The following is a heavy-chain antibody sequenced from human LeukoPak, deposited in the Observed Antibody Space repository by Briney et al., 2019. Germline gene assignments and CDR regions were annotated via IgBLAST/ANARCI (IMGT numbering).Heavy chain of an antibody. D-gene: IGHD3-22*01. V-gene: IGHV3-33*08. CDR1: GFTFSSYA. CDR2: IWYDGSNK. CDR3: ARGSWYDSSFDY. J-gene: IGHJ4*02. Sequence: GGSLRLSCAASGFTFSSYAMSWVRQAPGKGLEWVAVIWYDGSNKYYADSVKGRFTISRDNSKNTLYLQMNSLRAEDTAVYYCARGSWYDSSFDYWGQGTLVTVSS.